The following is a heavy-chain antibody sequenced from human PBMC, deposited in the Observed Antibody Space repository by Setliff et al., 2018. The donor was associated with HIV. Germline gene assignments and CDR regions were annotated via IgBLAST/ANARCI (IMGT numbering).Heavy chain of an antibody. CDR2: IYTSGST. D-gene: IGHD3-22*01. V-gene: IGHV4-4*07. Sequence: PSETLSLTCTVSGGSISSYYWSWIRQPAGKGLEWIGRIYTSGSTNYNPSLKSRVTMSVDTSKNQFSLKLSSVTAADTAVYYCARLRHTYYYDSSYFDYWGQGTPVTVSS. CDR3: ARLRHTYYYDSSYFDY. J-gene: IGHJ4*02. CDR1: GGSISSYY.